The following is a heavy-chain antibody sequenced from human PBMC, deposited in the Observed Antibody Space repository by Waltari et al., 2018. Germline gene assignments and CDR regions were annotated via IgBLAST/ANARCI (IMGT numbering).Heavy chain of an antibody. D-gene: IGHD1-1*01. Sequence: QVQLVQSGAEVKKPGSSVKVSCKASGGTFSSYAISWVRQAPGQGLEWRGGIIPIFGTANDAQKFQGRVTITTDESTSTAYMELSSLRSEDTAVYYCAREGEKDWNIGYFDYWGQGTLVTVSS. V-gene: IGHV1-69*05. J-gene: IGHJ4*02. CDR3: AREGEKDWNIGYFDY. CDR1: GGTFSSYA. CDR2: IIPIFGTA.